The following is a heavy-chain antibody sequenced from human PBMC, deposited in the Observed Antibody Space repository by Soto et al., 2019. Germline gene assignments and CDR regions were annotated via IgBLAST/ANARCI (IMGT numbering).Heavy chain of an antibody. CDR1: GGTFSSYA. CDR2: IIPIFGTA. J-gene: IGHJ6*02. D-gene: IGHD3-3*01. Sequence: ASVKVSCKASGGTFSSYAISWVRQAPGQGLEWMGGIIPIFGTANYAQKFQGRVTITADESTSTAYMELSSLRSEDTAVYYCASTSGPHRSGLYGMDVWGQGTTVTVSS. V-gene: IGHV1-69*13. CDR3: ASTSGPHRSGLYGMDV.